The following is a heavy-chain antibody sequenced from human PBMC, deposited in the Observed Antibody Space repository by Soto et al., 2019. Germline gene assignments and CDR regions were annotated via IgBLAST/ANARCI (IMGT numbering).Heavy chain of an antibody. CDR3: ARHRPRSTSGYDPGDAYNWLDP. Sequence: PSETLSLTCTLSGRSITIISYYWGWIRHPPGNVLEWFSSIYYNGSTHYNPSPKSRVTISVDTCKNQFSLKLRSVTGADTAVYYCARHRPRSTSGYDPGDAYNWLDPWGQGTLVTVSS. J-gene: IGHJ5*02. D-gene: IGHD5-12*01. V-gene: IGHV4-39*01. CDR2: IYYNGST. CDR1: GRSITIISYY.